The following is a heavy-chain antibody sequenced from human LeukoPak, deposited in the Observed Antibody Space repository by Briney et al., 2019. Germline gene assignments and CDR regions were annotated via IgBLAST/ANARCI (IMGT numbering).Heavy chain of an antibody. J-gene: IGHJ6*02. CDR2: IYHSGST. CDR3: ARGLYGMDV. D-gene: IGHD5-12*01. CDR1: GYSISSGYY. V-gene: IGHV4-38-2*02. Sequence: PSETLSLTCTVSGYSISSGYYWGWIRQPPGKGLEWIGSIYHSGSTYYNPSLKSRVTISVDTSKNQFSLKLSSVTAADTAVYYRARGLYGMDVWGQGTTVTVSS.